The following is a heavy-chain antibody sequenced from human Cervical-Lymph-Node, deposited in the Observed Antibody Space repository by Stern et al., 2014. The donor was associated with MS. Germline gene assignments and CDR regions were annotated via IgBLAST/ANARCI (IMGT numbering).Heavy chain of an antibody. V-gene: IGHV4-59*01. Sequence: QLQLQESGPGLVKPSETLSLTCTVSGGSISSYYWSWIRQPPGKGLEWIGYIYYSGSTNYNPSLKSRVTISVDTSKNQFSLKLSSVPAADTAVYYCARESSAPNCYFDYGGRGTLVTVSS. CDR1: GGSISSYY. D-gene: IGHD1-1*01. J-gene: IGHJ4*02. CDR3: ARESSAPNCYFDY. CDR2: IYYSGST.